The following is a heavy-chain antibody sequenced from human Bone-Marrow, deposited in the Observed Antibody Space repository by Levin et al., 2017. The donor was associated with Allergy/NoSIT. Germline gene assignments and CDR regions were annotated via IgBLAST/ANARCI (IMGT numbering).Heavy chain of an antibody. J-gene: IGHJ4*02. Sequence: QAGGSLRLSCVASGFSFRSEAMSWVRQAPGKGLEWLASISGSGGVIDYADSVKGRFTISRDNSKNTLYLQMNSLRAEDTALYYCAKDMIGVSHPLWDYWGQGTRVAVSS. CDR3: AKDMIGVSHPLWDY. D-gene: IGHD3-22*01. V-gene: IGHV3-23*01. CDR2: ISGSGGVI. CDR1: GFSFRSEA.